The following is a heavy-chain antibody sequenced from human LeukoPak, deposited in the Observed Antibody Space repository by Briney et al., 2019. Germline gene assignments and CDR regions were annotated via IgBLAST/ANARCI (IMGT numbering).Heavy chain of an antibody. J-gene: IGHJ4*02. D-gene: IGHD5-24*01. CDR3: AQMPDGYNGVVDY. Sequence: SVKVSCKASGGTFSSYVISWVRQAPGQGLEWMGRIIPIFGTANYAQKFQGRVTITTDESTSTAYMELSSLRSEDTAVYYCAQMPDGYNGVVDYWGQGTLVTVSS. CDR2: IIPIFGTA. CDR1: GGTFSSYV. V-gene: IGHV1-69*05.